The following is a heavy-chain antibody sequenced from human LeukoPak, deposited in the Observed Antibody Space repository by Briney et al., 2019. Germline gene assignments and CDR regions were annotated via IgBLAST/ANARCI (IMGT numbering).Heavy chain of an antibody. CDR2: IYYSGDT. CDR1: RGSISGYS. J-gene: IGHJ5*02. Sequence: PSETLSLTCTVSRGSISGYSWSWIRQSPGGGLEWIGYIYYSGDTAYNPSLRSRVTISVDTSKNQFSLKLSSVTAADTAVYYCARASTSSWTTRVGRFDPWGQGTLVTVSS. V-gene: IGHV4-59*01. D-gene: IGHD6-13*01. CDR3: ARASTSSWTTRVGRFDP.